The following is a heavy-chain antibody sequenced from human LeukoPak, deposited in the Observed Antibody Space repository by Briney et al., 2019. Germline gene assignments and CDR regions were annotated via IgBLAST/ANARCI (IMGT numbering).Heavy chain of an antibody. CDR1: GYTFTSYD. CDR3: ARGGYCSSTSCYRGEYYYYGMDV. Sequence: ASVKVSCKASGYTFTSYDINWVRQATGQGLEWMGWMNPNSGNTGYAQKFQGRVTMTRNTSIGTAYMELSSMRSEDTAVYYCARGGYCSSTSCYRGEYYYYGMDVWGQGTTVTVSS. D-gene: IGHD2-2*02. V-gene: IGHV1-8*01. J-gene: IGHJ6*02. CDR2: MNPNSGNT.